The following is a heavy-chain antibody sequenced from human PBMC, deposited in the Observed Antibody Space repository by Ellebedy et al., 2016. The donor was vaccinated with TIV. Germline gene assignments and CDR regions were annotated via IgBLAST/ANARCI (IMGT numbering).Heavy chain of an antibody. CDR3: AREGSGVTMVRGVTARYYYYGMDV. CDR2: IKQDGSEK. Sequence: GESLKISXAASGFTFSSYWMSWVRQAPGKGLEWVANIKQDGSEKYYVDSVKGRFTISRDNAKNSLYLQMNSLRAEDTAVYYCAREGSGVTMVRGVTARYYYYGMDVWGQGTTVTVSS. J-gene: IGHJ6*02. CDR1: GFTFSSYW. V-gene: IGHV3-7*01. D-gene: IGHD3-10*01.